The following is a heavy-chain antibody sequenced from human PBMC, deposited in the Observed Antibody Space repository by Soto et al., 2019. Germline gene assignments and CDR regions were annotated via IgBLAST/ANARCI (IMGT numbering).Heavy chain of an antibody. J-gene: IGHJ4*02. CDR3: AGTLYSSSWYFN. D-gene: IGHD6-13*01. CDR2: IWYDGSNK. V-gene: IGHV3-33*01. CDR1: GFTFSSYG. Sequence: QVQLVESGGGVVQPGRSLRLSCAASGFTFSSYGMHWVRQAPGEGLEWVAVIWYDGSNKYYADSVKGRFTISRDNSKNTLYLQMNSLRAEDTAVYYCAGTLYSSSWYFNWGQGTLVTVSS.